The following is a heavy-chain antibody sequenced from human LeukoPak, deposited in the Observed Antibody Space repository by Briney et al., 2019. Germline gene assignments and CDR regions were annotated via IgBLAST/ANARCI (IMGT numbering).Heavy chain of an antibody. J-gene: IGHJ4*02. D-gene: IGHD1-26*01. CDR2: INPNSGGT. V-gene: IGHV1-2*06. CDR3: ASRAGYSGSYWDFDY. CDR1: GYTFTSYY. Sequence: ASVKVSCKASGYTFTSYYMHWVRQAPGQGLEWMGRINPNSGGTNYAQKFQGRVTMTRDTSISTAYMELSRLRSDDTAVYYCASRAGYSGSYWDFDYWGQGTLATVSS.